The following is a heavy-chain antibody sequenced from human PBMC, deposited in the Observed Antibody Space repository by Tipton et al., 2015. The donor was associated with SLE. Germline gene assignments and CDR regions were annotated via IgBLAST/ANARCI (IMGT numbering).Heavy chain of an antibody. J-gene: IGHJ5*02. V-gene: IGHV1-18*01. Sequence: QLVQSGAEVKKPGASVKVSCKASGYTFTSYAISWVRQAPGQGLEWMGWISPFNHNTDYAEDFQGRVTITRDMSTSTAYMELRSDDAAVYYGARGGVFLDLNGWFAPWGQGTLVSVSS. CDR1: GYTFTSYA. CDR3: ARGGVFLDLNGWFAP. CDR2: ISPFNHNT. D-gene: IGHD3-16*01.